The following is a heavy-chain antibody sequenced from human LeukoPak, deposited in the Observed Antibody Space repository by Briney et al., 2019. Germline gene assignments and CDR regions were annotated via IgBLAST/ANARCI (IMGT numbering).Heavy chain of an antibody. V-gene: IGHV3-33*06. Sequence: PGGSLRLSCAASGFTFSSYGMHWVRQAPGKGLEWVAMIWYDGSNKYYADSVKGRLTISRDNSKNMLYMQMNSLRAEDTAVYYCAKESEYCSSTSCFADAFDMWGQGTMVTVSS. CDR2: IWYDGSNK. CDR1: GFTFSSYG. CDR3: AKESEYCSSTSCFADAFDM. J-gene: IGHJ3*02. D-gene: IGHD2-2*01.